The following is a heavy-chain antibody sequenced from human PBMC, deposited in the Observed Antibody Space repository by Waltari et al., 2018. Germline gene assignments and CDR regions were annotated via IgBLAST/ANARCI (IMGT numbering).Heavy chain of an antibody. Sequence: EVQLLESGGGLVQPGGSLRRPCVASGLPFSSYAMTWVRQAPGKGPEWVSVISGTSATTHYADSVKGRFTISRDNSKNTLYLQMNSLRVEDKAVYYCAKDRSFMPGSWHPLDYWGQGALVTVSS. V-gene: IGHV3-23*01. J-gene: IGHJ4*02. CDR2: ISGTSATT. D-gene: IGHD6-13*01. CDR1: GLPFSSYA. CDR3: AKDRSFMPGSWHPLDY.